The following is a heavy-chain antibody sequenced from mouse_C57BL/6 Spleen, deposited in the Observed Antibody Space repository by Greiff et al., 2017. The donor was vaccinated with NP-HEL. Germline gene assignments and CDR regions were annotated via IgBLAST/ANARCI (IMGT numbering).Heavy chain of an antibody. CDR2: IDPENGDT. D-gene: IGHD2-4*01. CDR1: GFNIKDDY. J-gene: IGHJ3*01. CDR3: TPRDYDRTWFAY. V-gene: IGHV14-4*01. Sequence: EVQLQQSGAELVRPGASVKLSCTASGFNIKDDYMHWVKQRPEQGLEWIGWIDPENGDTEYASKFQGKATITADTSSNTAYLQLSRLTSEDTAVYYCTPRDYDRTWFAYWGQGTLVTVSA.